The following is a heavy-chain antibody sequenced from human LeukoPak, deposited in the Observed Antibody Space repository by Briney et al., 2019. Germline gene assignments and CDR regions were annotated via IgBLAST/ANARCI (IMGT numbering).Heavy chain of an antibody. V-gene: IGHV3-11*01. Sequence: GGSLRLSCAASGFTFSDYYMSWIRQAPGKGLEWGSYISSSGSTIYYADSVKGRFTISRDNAKNSLYLQMNSLRAEDTAVYYCARAVHMAAAAGTFFDYWGQGTLVTVSS. CDR1: GFTFSDYY. CDR3: ARAVHMAAAAGTFFDY. J-gene: IGHJ4*02. D-gene: IGHD6-13*01. CDR2: ISSSGSTI.